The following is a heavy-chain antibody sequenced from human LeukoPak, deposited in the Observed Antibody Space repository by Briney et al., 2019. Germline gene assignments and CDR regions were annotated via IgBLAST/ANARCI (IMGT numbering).Heavy chain of an antibody. CDR2: ISSSGSTI. J-gene: IGHJ6*03. V-gene: IGHV3-48*01. CDR3: ARDPYSGNYGNYYYYYMDV. D-gene: IGHD1-26*01. CDR1: GFTFSTCS. Sequence: PGGSLRLSCAASGFTFSTCSMSWVRQAPGKGLEWVSFISSSGSTIFYADSVKGRFTISRDNAKNSLYLQMNSLRAEDTALYFCARDPYSGNYGNYYYYYMDVWGKGTTVTISS.